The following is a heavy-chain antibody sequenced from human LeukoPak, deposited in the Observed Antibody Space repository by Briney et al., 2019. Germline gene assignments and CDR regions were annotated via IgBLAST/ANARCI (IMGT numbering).Heavy chain of an antibody. V-gene: IGHV1-69*05. Sequence: SVKVSCKASGGTFSSYAISWVRQAPGQGLEWMGGIIPIFGTANYAQKFQGRVTITTDESTSTAYMELSSLTSEDKAVYYCARVVTTYGTGFDRWGQGTLVTVSS. D-gene: IGHD5-12*01. CDR2: IIPIFGTA. CDR3: ARVVTTYGTGFDR. CDR1: GGTFSSYA. J-gene: IGHJ5*02.